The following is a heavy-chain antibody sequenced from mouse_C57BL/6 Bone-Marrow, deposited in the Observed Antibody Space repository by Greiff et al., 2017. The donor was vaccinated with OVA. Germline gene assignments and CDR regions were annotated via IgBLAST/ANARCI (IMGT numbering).Heavy chain of an antibody. V-gene: IGHV5-17*01. CDR1: GFTFSDYG. CDR2: ISSGSSTI. CDR3: ARGYYYSNYEGAWFAY. D-gene: IGHD2-5*01. J-gene: IGHJ3*01. Sequence: EVKLVESGGGLVKPGGSLKLSCAASGFTFSDYGMHWVRQAPEKGLEWVAYISSGSSTIYYADTVKGRFTISRDNAKNTLFLQMTRLRSEDTAMYYCARGYYYSNYEGAWFAYWGQGTLVTVSA.